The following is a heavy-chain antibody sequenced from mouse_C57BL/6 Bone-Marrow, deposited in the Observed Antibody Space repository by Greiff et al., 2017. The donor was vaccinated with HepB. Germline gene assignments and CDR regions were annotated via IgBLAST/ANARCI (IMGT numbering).Heavy chain of an antibody. CDR3: ARVGDYYDSYYYAMDY. D-gene: IGHD2-4*01. CDR1: GYTFTSYD. J-gene: IGHJ4*01. Sequence: VQLQQSGPELVKPGASVKLSCKASGYTFTSYDINWVKQRPGQGLEWIGWIYPRDGSTKYNEKFKGKATLTVDTSSSTAYMELHSLTSEDSAVYFCARVGDYYDSYYYAMDYWGQGTSVTVSS. V-gene: IGHV1-85*01. CDR2: IYPRDGST.